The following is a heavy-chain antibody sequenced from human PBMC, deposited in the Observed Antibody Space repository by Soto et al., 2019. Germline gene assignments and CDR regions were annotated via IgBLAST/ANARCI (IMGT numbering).Heavy chain of an antibody. J-gene: IGHJ3*02. CDR3: AKDRPFDI. CDR2: IYSGGGI. V-gene: IGHV3-53*01. CDR1: GFTVSSSY. Sequence: PGGSLRLSCAASGFTVSSSYISWVRQAPGKGLEWVSVIYSGGGIYYADSVMGRFTISRDNSKNTVYLQMNSLRAEDTAVYYCAKDRPFDIWGQGTMVTVSS.